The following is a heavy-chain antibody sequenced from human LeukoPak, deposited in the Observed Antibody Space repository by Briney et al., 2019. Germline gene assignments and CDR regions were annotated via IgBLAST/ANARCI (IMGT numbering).Heavy chain of an antibody. Sequence: GESLKISCKGSGYSFTSYWIGWVRQMPGKGLEWMGIIYPGDSDTRYSPSFQGQVTISADKSISTAYLQWSSLKASDTAMYCCARLANPSVVVPAATPYYFDYWGQGTLVTVSS. J-gene: IGHJ4*02. V-gene: IGHV5-51*01. CDR3: ARLANPSVVVPAATPYYFDY. CDR1: GYSFTSYW. CDR2: IYPGDSDT. D-gene: IGHD2-2*01.